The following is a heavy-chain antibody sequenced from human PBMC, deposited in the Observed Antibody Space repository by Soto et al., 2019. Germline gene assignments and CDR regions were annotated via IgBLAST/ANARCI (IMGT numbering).Heavy chain of an antibody. D-gene: IGHD4-17*01. J-gene: IGHJ3*02. Sequence: GGSLRLSCAASGFFFSTYAMNWVRQAPGKGLEWVSAISNNGYDTYYAESVRGRFTISRDNSINTMYLQMSRLRTEDTAVYYCAHPRGYGVFDAVDIWGQGTMVTVSS. V-gene: IGHV3-23*01. CDR1: GFFFSTYA. CDR2: ISNNGYDT. CDR3: AHPRGYGVFDAVDI.